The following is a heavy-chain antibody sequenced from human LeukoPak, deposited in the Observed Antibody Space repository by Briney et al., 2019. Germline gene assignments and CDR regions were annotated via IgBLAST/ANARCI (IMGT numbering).Heavy chain of an antibody. D-gene: IGHD3-10*01. Sequence: SETLSLTCAVYGGSFSGYYWSWIRQPPGKGLEWIGEINHSGSTNYNPSLKSRVTISVDTSKNQFSLKLSSVTAADTAVYYCAREGRLWFGDPTYPGWGQGTLVTVSS. CDR2: INHSGST. CDR1: GGSFSGYY. J-gene: IGHJ4*02. V-gene: IGHV4-34*01. CDR3: AREGRLWFGDPTYPG.